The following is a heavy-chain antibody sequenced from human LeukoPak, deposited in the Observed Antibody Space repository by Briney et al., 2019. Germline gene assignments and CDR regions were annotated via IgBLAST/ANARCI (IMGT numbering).Heavy chain of an antibody. V-gene: IGHV1-8*01. J-gene: IGHJ4*02. CDR2: MHRNSGNT. CDR3: GRAPRADGYYFDY. Sequence: ASLKLSCAASGGTFTSYDMNWVRQATGQGLEWMGWMHRNSGNTGYAQKFQGSVTMTRTNSLSTAYLELSSLRSEDTAVYYCGRAPRADGYYFDYWGQGTLVTVSS. CDR1: GGTFTSYD.